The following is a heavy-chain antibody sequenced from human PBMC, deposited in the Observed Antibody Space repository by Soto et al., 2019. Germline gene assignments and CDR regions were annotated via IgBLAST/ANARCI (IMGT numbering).Heavy chain of an antibody. V-gene: IGHV4-39*01. CDR1: GDSISSTSYL. D-gene: IGHD4-4*01. CDR2: TFSSGST. CDR3: ARHGRLHAASYYFYS. J-gene: IGHJ4*02. Sequence: SETLSLTCTVSGDSISSTSYLWGWIRQPPGKGLEFIGSTFSSGSTYYNPSLRSRVSVSVDTSKNQFSLRLSSVTAADTAVYYCARHGRLHAASYYFYSWAQGTLDPVSS.